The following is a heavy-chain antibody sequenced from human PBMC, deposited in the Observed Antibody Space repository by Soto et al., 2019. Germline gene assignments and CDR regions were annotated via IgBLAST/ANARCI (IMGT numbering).Heavy chain of an antibody. V-gene: IGHV4-4*07. J-gene: IGHJ4*02. D-gene: IGHD4-17*01. CDR2: IYSSGST. CDR1: GGSISNYY. Sequence: SETLSLTCTVSGGSISNYYWSWIRQPAGKGPEWIGRIYSSGSTNYNPSLKSRVTMSVDTSKNQFSLKLTSVTAADTAVYFCARATRDYGDYGYFDSWGQGTLVTVSS. CDR3: ARATRDYGDYGYFDS.